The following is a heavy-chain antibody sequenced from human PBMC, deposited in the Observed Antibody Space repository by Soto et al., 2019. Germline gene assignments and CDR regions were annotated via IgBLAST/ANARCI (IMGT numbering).Heavy chain of an antibody. CDR2: IIPIFGTA. Sequence: QVQLVQSGAEVKQPGSSVKVSCKASGGTFSSYAISWVRQAPGQGLEWMGGIIPIFGTANYAQKFQGRDTITADESTSTAYMELSSLRDEDTAVYYCARVSVEMATIAWFGPWGQGTLVTVSS. D-gene: IGHD5-12*01. CDR3: ARVSVEMATIAWFGP. V-gene: IGHV1-69*01. J-gene: IGHJ5*02. CDR1: GGTFSSYA.